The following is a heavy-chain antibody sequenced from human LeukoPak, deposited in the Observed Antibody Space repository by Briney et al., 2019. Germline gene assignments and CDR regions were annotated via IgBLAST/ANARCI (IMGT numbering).Heavy chain of an antibody. D-gene: IGHD3-16*01. CDR3: ANGQNSRGEGFQDY. CDR1: GFTFGDYG. CDR2: INWQGDTR. V-gene: IGHV3-20*04. J-gene: IGHJ4*02. Sequence: GGSLRLSCVASGFTFGDYGMSWVRQAPGKGLEWVSGINWQGDTRTYADSVKGRFTVSRDNAKKSLYLQMNSLRADDTAYYYCANGQNSRGEGFQDYWGQGTLVTVSS.